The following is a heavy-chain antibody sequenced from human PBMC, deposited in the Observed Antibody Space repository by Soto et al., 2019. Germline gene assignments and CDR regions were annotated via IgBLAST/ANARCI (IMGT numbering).Heavy chain of an antibody. Sequence: SETLSLTCSVSGGSISRYYWSWIRQPPGKGLEWIGYAYYSGDTGYNPSLQSRVTMAIDTSKNQVSLKLTSVTAADTAVYYCARDRSTYGGGGTGEVKENWFDPWGQGALVTSPQ. J-gene: IGHJ5*02. CDR1: GGSISRYY. D-gene: IGHD2-8*01. CDR2: AYYSGDT. CDR3: ARDRSTYGGGGTGEVKENWFDP. V-gene: IGHV4-59*01.